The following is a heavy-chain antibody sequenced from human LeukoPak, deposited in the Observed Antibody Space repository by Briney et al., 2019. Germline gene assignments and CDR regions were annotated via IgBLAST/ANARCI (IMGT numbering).Heavy chain of an antibody. CDR2: IYYSGST. D-gene: IGHD3-22*01. J-gene: IGHJ3*02. CDR3: ARRPLSDTMTVVPKAAFDI. Sequence: PSQTLSLTCTVSGGSISSGDYYWSWIRQSPGKGLEWIGYIYYSGSTYYNPSLKSRVTISVDASKNQFSLKLSSVTAADTAVYYCARRPLSDTMTVVPKAAFDIWGQGTMVTVSS. V-gene: IGHV4-30-4*08. CDR1: GGSISSGDYY.